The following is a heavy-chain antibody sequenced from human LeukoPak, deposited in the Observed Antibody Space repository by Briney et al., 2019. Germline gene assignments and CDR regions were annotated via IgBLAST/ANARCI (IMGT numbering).Heavy chain of an antibody. Sequence: PSETLSLTCTVSGGSFTPYYWSWIRQPPGKGLEWIGYVYYSGSTNYNPSLKSRVTISVDTSKNQFSLKLSSVTAADTAVYYCARGVGYSSGWYTPHYFDYWGQGTLVTVSS. J-gene: IGHJ4*02. CDR3: ARGVGYSSGWYTPHYFDY. D-gene: IGHD6-19*01. V-gene: IGHV4-59*08. CDR1: GGSFTPYY. CDR2: VYYSGST.